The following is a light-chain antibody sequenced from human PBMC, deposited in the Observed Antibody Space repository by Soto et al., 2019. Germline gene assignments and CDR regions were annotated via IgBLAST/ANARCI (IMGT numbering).Light chain of an antibody. Sequence: IVLTQSPDTLSLSPGERATLSCRASQSVGNYLVWYHQKPGQAPRLLIYGASTRATGIPDRFSGSGSGTDFTLTISSLEPEDFAVYYCQQYGSLPRTFGQGTRVEVK. CDR1: QSVGNY. CDR2: GAS. CDR3: QQYGSLPRT. J-gene: IGKJ1*01. V-gene: IGKV3-20*01.